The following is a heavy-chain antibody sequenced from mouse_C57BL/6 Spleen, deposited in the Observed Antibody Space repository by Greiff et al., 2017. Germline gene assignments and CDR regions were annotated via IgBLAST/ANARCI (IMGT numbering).Heavy chain of an antibody. CDR1: GYAFSSYW. J-gene: IGHJ2*01. D-gene: IGHD3-2*02. CDR3: ASGEDSSGSYYFDD. CDR2: IYPGAGDT. V-gene: IGHV1-80*01. Sequence: QVKLQQSGAELVKPGASVKISCKASGYAFSSYWMHWVKQRPGKGLEWIGQIYPGAGDTNYDGKFQGKATLTADKSSSPAYMQLSSLTSEDSAVYFCASGEDSSGSYYFDDWGQGTTLTVSS.